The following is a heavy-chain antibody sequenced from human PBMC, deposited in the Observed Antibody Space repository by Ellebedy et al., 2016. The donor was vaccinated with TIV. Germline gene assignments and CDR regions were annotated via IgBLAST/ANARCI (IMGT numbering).Heavy chain of an antibody. CDR2: ISWNSGSI. CDR3: ATESYGGNSRTYDY. D-gene: IGHD4-23*01. CDR1: GFTFDDYA. Sequence: GGSLRLXXAASGFTFDDYAMHWVRQAPGKGLEWVSGISWNSGSIDYADSVKGRLTISRDNAKNSLYLQMNSLRVEDTAVYYCATESYGGNSRTYDYWGQGTLVTVSS. V-gene: IGHV3-9*01. J-gene: IGHJ4*02.